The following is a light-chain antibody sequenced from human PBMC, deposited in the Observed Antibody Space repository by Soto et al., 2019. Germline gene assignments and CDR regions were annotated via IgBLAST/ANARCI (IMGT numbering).Light chain of an antibody. Sequence: DIQMTQSPSSLSASVGDRVTITCRASQSISSHLNWYQQKPGKAPKLLIYAASGLQSGVPSRFSGSGSGTDFTLTISSLQPEDFATYYCQQGYSTVLYTFGQGTKVDNK. CDR3: QQGYSTVLYT. CDR1: QSISSH. J-gene: IGKJ2*01. CDR2: AAS. V-gene: IGKV1-39*01.